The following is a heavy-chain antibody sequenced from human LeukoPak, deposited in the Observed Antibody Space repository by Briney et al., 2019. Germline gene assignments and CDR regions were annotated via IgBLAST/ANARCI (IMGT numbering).Heavy chain of an antibody. V-gene: IGHV4-34*01. Sequence: SETLSLTCTVSGGSISSYYWSWIRQPPGKGLEWIGEINHSGSTNYNPSLKSRVTISVDTSKNQFSLKLSSVTAADTAVYYCARAPREYYYGSGRSIATHYMDVWGKGTTVTVSS. D-gene: IGHD3-10*01. CDR1: GGSISSYY. CDR2: INHSGST. J-gene: IGHJ6*03. CDR3: ARAPREYYYGSGRSIATHYMDV.